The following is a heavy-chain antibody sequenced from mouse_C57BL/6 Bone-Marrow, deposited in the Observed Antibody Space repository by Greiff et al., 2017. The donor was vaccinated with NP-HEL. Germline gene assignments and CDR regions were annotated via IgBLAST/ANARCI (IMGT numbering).Heavy chain of an antibody. D-gene: IGHD2-14*01. CDR1: GYTFTSYW. V-gene: IGHV1-50*01. CDR3: ARRVH. CDR2: IDPSDSYT. Sequence: VQLQQPGAELVKPGASVKLSCKASGYTFTSYWMPWVKQRPGQGLEWIGEIDPSDSYTNYNQKFKGKATLTVDTSSSTAYMQRSSLTSEDSAVYYCARRVHWGQGTTLTVSS. J-gene: IGHJ2*01.